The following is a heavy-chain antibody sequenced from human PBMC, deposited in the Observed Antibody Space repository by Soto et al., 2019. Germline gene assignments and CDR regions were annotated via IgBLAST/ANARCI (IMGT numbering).Heavy chain of an antibody. D-gene: IGHD3-10*01. CDR2: MSGIGGST. CDR1: GFTLSSYA. V-gene: IGHV3-23*01. Sequence: PGGSLRLSCAASGFTLSSYAMSWVRQAPGEGVECVSAMSGIGGSTYYADSVKVRFTISRDNSKNTQYLQMNSRRSEDTALYYYEKDSVYYYGSGSIEDYFDYWGQGTMVPVSS. CDR3: EKDSVYYYGSGSIEDYFDY. J-gene: IGHJ4*02.